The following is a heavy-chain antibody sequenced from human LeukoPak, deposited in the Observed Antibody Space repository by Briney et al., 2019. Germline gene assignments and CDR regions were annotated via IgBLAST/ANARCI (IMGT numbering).Heavy chain of an antibody. D-gene: IGHD6-19*01. CDR1: GFTFSSYG. J-gene: IGHJ4*02. CDR2: ISYDGSNK. V-gene: IGHV3-30*18. CDR3: GKLIIAVAGTDY. Sequence: GRSLRLSCAASGFTFSSYGMHWVRQAPGKGLEWVAVISYDGSNKYYADSVKGRFTISRDNSKNTLYLQMNSLRAEDTAVYYCGKLIIAVAGTDYWGQGTLVTVSS.